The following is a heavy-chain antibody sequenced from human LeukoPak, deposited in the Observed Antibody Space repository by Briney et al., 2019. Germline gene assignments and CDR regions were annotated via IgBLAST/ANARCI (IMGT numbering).Heavy chain of an antibody. Sequence: GGSLRLSCAASGFTFSSYWMHWVCQAPGKGLVWVSRIKTDGSDTSYADSVKGRFTISRDNAKNTLYLQMNSMSAEDTAVYYCARGGSSGCLDYWGQGTLVTVSS. CDR2: IKTDGSDT. CDR1: GFTFSSYW. CDR3: ARGGSSGCLDY. J-gene: IGHJ4*02. D-gene: IGHD6-19*01. V-gene: IGHV3-74*01.